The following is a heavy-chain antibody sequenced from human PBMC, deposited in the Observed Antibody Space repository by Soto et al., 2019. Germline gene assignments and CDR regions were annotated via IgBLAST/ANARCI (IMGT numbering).Heavy chain of an antibody. CDR3: ATDIAVVSDAFWSDP. V-gene: IGHV3-21*01. Sequence: GGSLRLSCAASGFTISSYIMNWVRQAPGKGLEWVSSISGSGDYIYYVDSVKGRFTISRDNAKNSLYLQMNTLRAEDTAVYYCATDIAVVSDAFWSDPWGQGTLVTVSP. J-gene: IGHJ5*02. D-gene: IGHD2-2*01. CDR1: GFTISSYI. CDR2: ISGSGDYI.